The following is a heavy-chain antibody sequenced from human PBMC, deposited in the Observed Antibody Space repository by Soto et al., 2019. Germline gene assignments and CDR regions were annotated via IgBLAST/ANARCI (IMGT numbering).Heavy chain of an antibody. CDR2: ISGSGGST. D-gene: IGHD2-2*03. Sequence: GGSLRLSCAASGFTFSSYAMSWVRQAPGKGLEWVSAISGSGGSTYYADSVKGRFTISRDNSKNTLYLQMNSLRAEDTAVYYCARDFLDIVVVPAAMYGYGMDVWGQGTTVTVSS. V-gene: IGHV3-23*01. CDR1: GFTFSSYA. CDR3: ARDFLDIVVVPAAMYGYGMDV. J-gene: IGHJ6*02.